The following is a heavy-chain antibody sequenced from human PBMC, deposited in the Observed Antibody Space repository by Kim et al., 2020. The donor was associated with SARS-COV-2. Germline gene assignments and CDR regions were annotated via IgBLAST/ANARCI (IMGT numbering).Heavy chain of an antibody. CDR1: GFTFSSYG. CDR3: AREYSSSWFGNYYYYGMDV. Sequence: GGSLRLSCAASGFTFSSYGMHWVRQAPGKGLEWVAVIWYDGSNKYYADSVKGRFTISRDNSKNTLYLQMNSLRAEDTAVYYCAREYSSSWFGNYYYYGMDVWGQGTTVTVSS. J-gene: IGHJ6*02. V-gene: IGHV3-33*01. CDR2: IWYDGSNK. D-gene: IGHD6-13*01.